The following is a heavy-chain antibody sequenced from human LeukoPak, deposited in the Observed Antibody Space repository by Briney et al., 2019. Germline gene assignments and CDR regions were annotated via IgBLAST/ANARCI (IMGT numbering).Heavy chain of an antibody. D-gene: IGHD3-10*01. CDR3: AREKTPYGSGSYSLDY. CDR2: ISYDGSNK. CDR1: GFTFSSYA. V-gene: IGHV3-30-3*01. Sequence: GGSLRLSCAASGFTFSSYAMHWVRQAPGKGLEWVAVISYDGSNKYYADSVKGRFTISRDNSKNTLYLQMNSLRAEDTAVYYCAREKTPYGSGSYSLDYWGQGTLVTVSS. J-gene: IGHJ4*02.